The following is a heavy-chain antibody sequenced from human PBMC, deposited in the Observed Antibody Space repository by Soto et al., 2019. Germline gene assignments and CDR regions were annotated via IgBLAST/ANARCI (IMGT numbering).Heavy chain of an antibody. CDR2: ISYDGSNK. CDR3: AREFGSGSYAFDI. J-gene: IGHJ3*02. Sequence: GESLKISCAASGFTFSSYAMHWVRQAPGKGLEWVAVISYDGSNKYYADSVKGRFTISRDNSKNTLYLQMNSLRAEDTAVYYCAREFGSGSYAFDIWGQGTMVTVSS. V-gene: IGHV3-30*04. CDR1: GFTFSSYA. D-gene: IGHD3-10*01.